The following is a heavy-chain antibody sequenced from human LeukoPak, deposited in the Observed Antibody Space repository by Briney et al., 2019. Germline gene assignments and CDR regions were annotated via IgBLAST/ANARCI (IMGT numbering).Heavy chain of an antibody. V-gene: IGHV1-69*13. CDR2: IIPIFGTA. J-gene: IGHJ6*03. D-gene: IGHD2-2*01. CDR1: GGTFSSYA. CDR3: AREGYCSSTSCRLYYYYYYYMDV. Sequence: SVKVSCKASGGTFSSYAISWVRQAPGQGLEWMGGIIPIFGTANYAQKFQGRVTITADESTSTAYMELRSLRSDDTAVYYCAREGYCSSTSCRLYYYYYYYMDVWGKGTTVTVSS.